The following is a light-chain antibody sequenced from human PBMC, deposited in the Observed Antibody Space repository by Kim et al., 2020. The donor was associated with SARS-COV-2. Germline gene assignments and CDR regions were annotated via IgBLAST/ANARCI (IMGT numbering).Light chain of an antibody. CDR1: SSDVGYYNY. CDR3: NSYTTSSTWV. Sequence: GQSITISCTVTSSDVGYYNYVSWYQQHPGKAPKLMIYDFNNRPSGVSNRFSASKSGNTASLIISGLQAEDEADYYCNSYTTSSTWVFGGGTQLTVL. CDR2: DFN. V-gene: IGLV2-14*03. J-gene: IGLJ3*02.